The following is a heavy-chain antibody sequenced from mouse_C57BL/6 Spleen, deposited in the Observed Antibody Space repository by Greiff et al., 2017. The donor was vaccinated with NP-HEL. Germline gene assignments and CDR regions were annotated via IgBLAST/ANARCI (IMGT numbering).Heavy chain of an antibody. CDR3: TEESPFAY. Sequence: EVKVEESGGGLVQPGGSMKLSCVASGFTFSNYWMNWVRQSPEKGLEWVAQIRLKSDNYATHYAESVKGRFTISRDDSKSSVYLQMNNLRAEDTGIYYCTEESPFAYWGQGTLVTVSA. J-gene: IGHJ3*01. CDR1: GFTFSNYW. CDR2: IRLKSDNYAT. V-gene: IGHV6-3*01.